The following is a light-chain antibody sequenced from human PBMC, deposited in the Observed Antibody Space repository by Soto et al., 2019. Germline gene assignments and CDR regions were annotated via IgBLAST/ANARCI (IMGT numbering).Light chain of an antibody. J-gene: IGLJ3*02. CDR2: DVS. CDR1: SSDVGGYNY. Sequence: QSALTQPRSVSGSPGQSVTISCTGTSSDVGGYNYVSWYQQHPGKAPKLMIYDVSKRPSGVPDRFSGSKSGNTASLTISGLQAEDEADYYCCSYAGSSWVFGGGTQLT. CDR3: CSYAGSSWV. V-gene: IGLV2-11*01.